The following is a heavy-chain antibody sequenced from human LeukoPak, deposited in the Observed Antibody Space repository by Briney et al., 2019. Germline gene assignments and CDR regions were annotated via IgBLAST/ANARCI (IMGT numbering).Heavy chain of an antibody. J-gene: IGHJ5*02. V-gene: IGHV3-74*01. CDR2: INSDGSST. CDR3: AKAGTRKYNWFDP. Sequence: GGSLRLSCAASGFTPSSYWMHWVRHAPGKGLVWVSRINSDGSSTSDADSVKGRFTISRDNAKNTLYLQMNSLRAEDTAVYYCAKAGTRKYNWFDPWGQGTLVTVSS. D-gene: IGHD1-7*01. CDR1: GFTPSSYW.